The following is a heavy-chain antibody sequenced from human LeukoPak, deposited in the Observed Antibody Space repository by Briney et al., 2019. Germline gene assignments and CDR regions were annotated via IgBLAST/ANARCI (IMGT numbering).Heavy chain of an antibody. V-gene: IGHV5-51*01. Sequence: GKSLQISGKASGYTFTNYWIGGLRQMPGKGLDWMGIIYPDDSDTRSSPSFQGQLTMSADKSFSTPYLQRSSLKASDSAMYYCARLISGTYFFDSWGQGTGDSVSS. D-gene: IGHD1-26*01. CDR2: IYPDDSDT. CDR3: ARLISGTYFFDS. J-gene: IGHJ4*02. CDR1: GYTFTNYW.